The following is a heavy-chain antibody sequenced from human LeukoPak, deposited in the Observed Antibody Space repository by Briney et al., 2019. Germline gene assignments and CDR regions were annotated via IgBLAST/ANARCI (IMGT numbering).Heavy chain of an antibody. Sequence: GGSLRLSCAASGFTFSNAWMNWVRQAPGKGLEWVGRIKSKTDGGTTDYAAPVKGRFTISRDDSKDTLYLQMNSLKTEDTAVYYCSTTYYYDSSEGYWGQGTLVTVSS. D-gene: IGHD3-22*01. CDR3: STTYYYDSSEGY. J-gene: IGHJ4*02. CDR2: IKSKTDGGTT. CDR1: GFTFSNAW. V-gene: IGHV3-15*07.